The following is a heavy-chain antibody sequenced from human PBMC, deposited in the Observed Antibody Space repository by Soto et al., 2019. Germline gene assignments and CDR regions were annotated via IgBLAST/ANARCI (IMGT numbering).Heavy chain of an antibody. CDR1: GFTFSGYS. CDR2: ISSSSSYI. Sequence: GGSLRLSCAASGFTFSGYSMNWVRQAPGKGLEWVSSISSSSSYIYYADSVKGRFTISRDNAKNSLYLQMNSLRAEDTAVYYCARDRLLMWFFDYWGQGTLVTVSS. V-gene: IGHV3-21*01. CDR3: ARDRLLMWFFDY. J-gene: IGHJ4*02. D-gene: IGHD2-8*01.